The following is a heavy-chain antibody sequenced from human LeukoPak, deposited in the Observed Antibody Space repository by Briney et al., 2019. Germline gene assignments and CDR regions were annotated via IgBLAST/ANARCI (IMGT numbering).Heavy chain of an antibody. J-gene: IGHJ3*02. Sequence: GGSLRLSCAASGFTFSSYAMSWVRQAPGKGLEWVSAISGSGGSTYYADSVKGRFTISRDNSKNTLYLQMNSLRAEDTAVYYCARGYSSSWFFGDALDIWGQGTMVTVSS. CDR1: GFTFSSYA. D-gene: IGHD6-13*01. V-gene: IGHV3-23*01. CDR3: ARGYSSSWFFGDALDI. CDR2: ISGSGGST.